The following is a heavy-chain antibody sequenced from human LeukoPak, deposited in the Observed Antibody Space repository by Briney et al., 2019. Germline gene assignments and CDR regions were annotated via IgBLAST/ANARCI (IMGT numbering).Heavy chain of an antibody. J-gene: IGHJ4*02. D-gene: IGHD3-10*01. V-gene: IGHV3-7*01. CDR2: IKQDGTEK. Sequence: GESLRLSCAASGFTFTTYWMSRVRQAPGKGLEWVANIKQDGTEKYYVDSVKGRFTISRDNAKNSLYLQMNSLRVEDTAVYYCAKVAKYYYGSETYYFFEHWGQGTPVTASS. CDR1: GFTFTTYW. CDR3: AKVAKYYYGSETYYFFEH.